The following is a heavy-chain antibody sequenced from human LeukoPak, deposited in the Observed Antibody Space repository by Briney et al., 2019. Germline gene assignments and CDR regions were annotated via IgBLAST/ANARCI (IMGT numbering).Heavy chain of an antibody. J-gene: IGHJ3*02. CDR2: IYPGDSDT. Sequence: GESLKVSCKGSGYSFTSYWIGWVRQMPGKGLEWMGIIYPGDSDTRYSPSFQGQVTISADKSISTAYLQWSSLKASDTAMYYCASRALHYYDSSGYLPFDIWGQGTMVTVSS. V-gene: IGHV5-51*01. CDR3: ASRALHYYDSSGYLPFDI. D-gene: IGHD3-22*01. CDR1: GYSFTSYW.